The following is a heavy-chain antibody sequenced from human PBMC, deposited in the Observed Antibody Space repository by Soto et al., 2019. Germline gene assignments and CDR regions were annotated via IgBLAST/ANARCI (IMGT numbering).Heavy chain of an antibody. CDR1: GDSVSSNSAA. CDR3: AGGTWNDEGYYYYMDV. CDR2: TYYRSKWYN. D-gene: IGHD1-1*01. J-gene: IGHJ6*03. Sequence: TLSLTCAISGDSVSSNSAAWNWIRQSPSRGLEWLGRTYYRSKWYNDYAVSVKSRITINPDTSKNQFSLQLNSVTPEDTAVYYCAGGTWNDEGYYYYMDVRAKRTTVTVSS. V-gene: IGHV6-1*01.